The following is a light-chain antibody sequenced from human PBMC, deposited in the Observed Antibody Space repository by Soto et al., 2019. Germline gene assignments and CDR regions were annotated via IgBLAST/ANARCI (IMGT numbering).Light chain of an antibody. CDR3: QQYGSSPPNT. V-gene: IGKV3-20*01. CDR1: RSVTSST. CDR2: GAS. J-gene: IGKJ2*01. Sequence: EIVLTQSPGTLSLSQGERATLSCRAGRSVTSSTLAWYQQKPGQAPRLFTFGASSRATGIPDRFRGRGSGTDFTLTISRLEPEDFAVYYCQQYGSSPPNTFGQGTKLEIK.